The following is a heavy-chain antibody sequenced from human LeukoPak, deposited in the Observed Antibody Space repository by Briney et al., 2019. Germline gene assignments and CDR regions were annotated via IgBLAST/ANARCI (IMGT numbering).Heavy chain of an antibody. CDR1: GGSFSGYY. D-gene: IGHD6-13*01. CDR3: AREYSSSWYLDY. V-gene: IGHV4-34*01. Sequence: PSETLSLTCAVYGGSFSGYYWSWIRQPPGKGLEWIGEINHSGSTNYNPSLKSRVTISVDTSKNQFSLKLSSVTAVDTAVYYCAREYSSSWYLDYWGQGTLVTVSS. CDR2: INHSGST. J-gene: IGHJ4*02.